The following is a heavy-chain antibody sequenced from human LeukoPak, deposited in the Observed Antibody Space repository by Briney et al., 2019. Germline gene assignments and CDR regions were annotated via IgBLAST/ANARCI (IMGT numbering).Heavy chain of an antibody. CDR2: IKQDGSEK. Sequence: GGTLRLSCAASGFTFSSYDMSWVRQAPGKGLEWVANIKQDGSEKYYVDSVKGRFTISRDNAKNSLYLQMNSLRAEDTAVYYCARDEIVATTKANYYYYMDVWGKGTTVTISS. CDR3: ARDEIVATTKANYYYYMDV. CDR1: GFTFSSYD. D-gene: IGHD5-12*01. V-gene: IGHV3-7*01. J-gene: IGHJ6*03.